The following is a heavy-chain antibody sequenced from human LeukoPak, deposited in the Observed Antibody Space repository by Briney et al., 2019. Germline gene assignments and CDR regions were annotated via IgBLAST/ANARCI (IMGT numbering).Heavy chain of an antibody. CDR1: GGSFSGYY. D-gene: IGHD3-3*01. J-gene: IGHJ4*02. V-gene: IGHV4-34*01. CDR2: INHSGST. Sequence: SETLSLTCAVYGGSFSGYYWSWIRQPPGKGLEWIGEINHSGSTNYNPSLKSRVTISVDTSKSQFSLRLSSVTAADTAVYYCAGLSITIFGVADYWGQGTLVTVSS. CDR3: AGLSITIFGVADY.